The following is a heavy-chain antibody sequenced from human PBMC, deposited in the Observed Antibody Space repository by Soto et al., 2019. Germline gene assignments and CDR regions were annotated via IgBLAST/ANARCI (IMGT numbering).Heavy chain of an antibody. J-gene: IGHJ4*02. Sequence: GESLKISCKTSGYRFTESWIGWVRQKPGKGLEWLGMVFPGDSDTRYSPSFHGHVTVSADKSTNTAYLRWSSLRASDTAMYYCASEEAFGSEREFAFWGQGTLVTVSS. V-gene: IGHV5-51*01. CDR1: GYRFTESW. CDR3: ASEEAFGSEREFAF. CDR2: VFPGDSDT. D-gene: IGHD3-16*01.